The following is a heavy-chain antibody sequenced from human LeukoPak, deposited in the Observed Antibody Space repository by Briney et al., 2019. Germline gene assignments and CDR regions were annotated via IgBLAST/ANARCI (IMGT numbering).Heavy chain of an antibody. V-gene: IGHV3-48*04. CDR2: ISSSSNTI. Sequence: SGGSLRLSCAASGFPFSSYSMNWVRQTPGKRLEWVSYISSSSNTIYYVDSVKGRFTISRDNGKDSLYLQMNTLRAEDTAVYYCAPGYCSSTSCTHYFEYWGQGTLVTVSS. J-gene: IGHJ4*02. CDR1: GFPFSSYS. CDR3: APGYCSSTSCTHYFEY. D-gene: IGHD2-2*01.